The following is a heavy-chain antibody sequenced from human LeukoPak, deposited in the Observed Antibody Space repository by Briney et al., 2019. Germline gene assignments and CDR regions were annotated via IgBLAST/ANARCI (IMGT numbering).Heavy chain of an antibody. Sequence: GGSLRLSCAASGFTLSSYGMHWVRQAPGKGLEWVAFIRYDGSNKYYADSVKGRFTISRDNSKNTLYLQMKSLRVEDTAVYYCAPRSNQTWGQGTLVTVSS. CDR3: APRSNQT. J-gene: IGHJ5*02. V-gene: IGHV3-30*02. CDR2: IRYDGSNK. CDR1: GFTLSSYG. D-gene: IGHD2-8*01.